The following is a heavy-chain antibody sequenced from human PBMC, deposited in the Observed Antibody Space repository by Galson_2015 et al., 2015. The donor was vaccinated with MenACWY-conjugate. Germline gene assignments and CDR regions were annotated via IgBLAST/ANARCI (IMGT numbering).Heavy chain of an antibody. Sequence: ETLSLTCIVSSGSISGTDSYWGWIRQPPGKGLEWIGSVHSSGSSYYNPSLQSRVTMSVDSSSHRLSLRLDSVTAADTAVYYCTRRLQWQAYFQNWGPGTLVTVSS. J-gene: IGHJ1*01. CDR3: TRRLQWQAYFQN. D-gene: IGHD6-19*01. CDR1: SGSISGTDSY. CDR2: VHSSGSS. V-gene: IGHV4-39*02.